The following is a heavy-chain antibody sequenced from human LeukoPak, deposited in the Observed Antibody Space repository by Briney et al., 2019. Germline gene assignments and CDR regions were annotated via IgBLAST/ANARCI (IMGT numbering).Heavy chain of an antibody. CDR2: ISSSDSTI. CDR3: ARDSCISWYYFDY. J-gene: IGHJ4*02. CDR1: GFTFSSYE. D-gene: IGHD6-13*01. Sequence: SGGPLRLSCAASGFTFSSYEMNWVRQAPGKWLEWVSYISSSDSTIYYADFVKGRFTISRDNAKNSLYLQMNSLTAEDTAIYYCARDSCISWYYFDYWGQGTLVTVSS. V-gene: IGHV3-48*03.